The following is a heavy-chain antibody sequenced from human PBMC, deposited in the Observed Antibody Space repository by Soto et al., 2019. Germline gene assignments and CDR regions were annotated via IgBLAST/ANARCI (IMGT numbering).Heavy chain of an antibody. CDR2: IIPILGIP. D-gene: IGHD4-17*01. J-gene: IGHJ5*02. V-gene: IGHV1-69*02. Sequence: QVNLVQSGAEVRKPGSSVKVSCKTSGATLNNYIIGWVRQAPGQGLEWMGRIIPILGIPNYSQRFQDRLTITAHRSTSTLYMELSSLRSDDTAIYFCARGGVVDYGDYNTWGQGTLVTVSS. CDR3: ARGGVVDYGDYNT. CDR1: GATLNNYI.